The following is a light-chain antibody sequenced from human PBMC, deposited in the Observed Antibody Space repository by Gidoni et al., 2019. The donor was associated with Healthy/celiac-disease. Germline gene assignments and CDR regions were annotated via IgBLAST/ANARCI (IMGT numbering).Light chain of an antibody. Sequence: DIVMTQSPDPLAVSLGERATINCKSSQSVLYSSNNKNYLAWYQQKPGQPPKLLIHWASTREAGVPDRFSGSGCGTDFTLTISSLQAEDVAVYYCQQYYSTPITFGQGTRLEIK. CDR2: WAS. CDR1: QSVLYSSNNKNY. CDR3: QQYYSTPIT. V-gene: IGKV4-1*01. J-gene: IGKJ5*01.